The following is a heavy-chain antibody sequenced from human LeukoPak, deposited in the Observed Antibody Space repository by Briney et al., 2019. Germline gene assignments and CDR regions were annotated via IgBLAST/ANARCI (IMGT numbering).Heavy chain of an antibody. CDR2: IYYSGST. CDR1: GGSISSSSYY. D-gene: IGHD3-22*01. CDR3: ARETYYYDSSGTRDL. V-gene: IGHV4-39*07. J-gene: IGHJ2*01. Sequence: SETLSLTCTVSGGSISSSSYYWGWIRQPPGKGLEWIGSIYYSGSTYYNPSLKSRVTISVDTSKNQFSLKLSSVTAADTAVYCCARETYYYDSSGTRDLWGRGTLVTVSS.